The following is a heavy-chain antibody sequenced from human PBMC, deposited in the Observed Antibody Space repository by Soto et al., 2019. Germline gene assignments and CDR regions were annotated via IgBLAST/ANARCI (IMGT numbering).Heavy chain of an antibody. V-gene: IGHV1-46*01. CDR3: ARITFGGVIVRPDAFDI. CDR2: INPSGGST. D-gene: IGHD3-16*02. CDR1: GYTFTSYY. Sequence: QVQLVQSGAEVKKPGASVKVSCKASGYTFTSYYMHWVRQAPGQGLEWMGIINPSGGSTSYAQKFQGRVTMPRDTSKSTVYMELSSLRSEDTAVYYCARITFGGVIVRPDAFDIWGQGTMVTVSS. J-gene: IGHJ3*02.